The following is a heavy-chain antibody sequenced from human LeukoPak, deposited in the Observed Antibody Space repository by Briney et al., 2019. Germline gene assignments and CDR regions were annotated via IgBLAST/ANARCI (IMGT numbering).Heavy chain of an antibody. J-gene: IGHJ4*02. V-gene: IGHV1-69*13. Sequence: SVKVSCKASGGTFSSYAISWVRQAPGQGLEWMGGIIPIFGTANYAQKFQGRVTITADESTSTAYMELSSLISEDTAVYYCARDSGVEMAHTGDGNWGQGTLVTVTS. CDR1: GGTFSSYA. CDR2: IIPIFGTA. CDR3: ARDSGVEMAHTGDGN. D-gene: IGHD5-24*01.